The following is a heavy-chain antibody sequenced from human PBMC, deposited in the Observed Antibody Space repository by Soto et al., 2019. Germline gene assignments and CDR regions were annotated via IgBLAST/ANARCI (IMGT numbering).Heavy chain of an antibody. Sequence: GASVKVSCKASGYTFSSYVIHWVRQAPGQRLEWMGWINAGNGNTEYSQKFQDRVTITRDTSASIVYMELSSLRSEDTAVYYCARIHTLTTFSALRFWGQGTLVTVSS. J-gene: IGHJ4*02. CDR3: ARIHTLTTFSALRF. D-gene: IGHD4-17*01. CDR2: INAGNGNT. CDR1: GYTFSSYV. V-gene: IGHV1-3*01.